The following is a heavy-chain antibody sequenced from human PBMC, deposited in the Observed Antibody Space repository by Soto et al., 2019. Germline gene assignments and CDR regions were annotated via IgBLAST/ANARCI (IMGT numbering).Heavy chain of an antibody. D-gene: IGHD2-2*01. CDR1: GFTFSTYT. V-gene: IGHV3-23*01. Sequence: EVQLLESGGDLVQPGGSLRLSCAASGFTFSTYTMSWVRQAPGKGLEWVSAISGSGGSPSYADSVQGRFTISRDNPKNTLYLQMNSLRAEDTAMYYCAKARCSTTNCYVPDYWGQGTLVTVS. J-gene: IGHJ4*02. CDR2: ISGSGGSP. CDR3: AKARCSTTNCYVPDY.